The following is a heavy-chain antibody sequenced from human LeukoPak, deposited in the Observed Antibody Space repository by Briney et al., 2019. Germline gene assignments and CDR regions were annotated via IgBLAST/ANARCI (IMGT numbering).Heavy chain of an antibody. D-gene: IGHD3-9*01. CDR3: ARGARGILTGYYSYFDY. V-gene: IGHV1-18*01. J-gene: IGHJ4*02. Sequence: ASVKLSCKASVYTFTSYGISWVRQAPGQGREWMGWISAYNGNTNYAQKLQGRVTMTTDTSTSTAYMELRRLRSDDTAVYYCARGARGILTGYYSYFDYWGQGTLVTVSS. CDR1: VYTFTSYG. CDR2: ISAYNGNT.